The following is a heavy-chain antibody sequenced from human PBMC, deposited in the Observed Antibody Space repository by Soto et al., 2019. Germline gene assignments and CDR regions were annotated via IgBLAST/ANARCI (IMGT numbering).Heavy chain of an antibody. CDR3: ARAPRGYSPRCFDY. J-gene: IGHJ4*02. D-gene: IGHD5-18*01. CDR2: IYHSGST. Sequence: SETLSLTCTVSGDSISRGFYYWSWIRQHPGKGLEWIGNIYHSGSTNYNPSLKSRVTISVDTSKNQFSLKLRSVTAADTAVYYCARAPRGYSPRCFDYWGQGTLVTVSS. CDR1: GDSISRGFYY. V-gene: IGHV4-39*07.